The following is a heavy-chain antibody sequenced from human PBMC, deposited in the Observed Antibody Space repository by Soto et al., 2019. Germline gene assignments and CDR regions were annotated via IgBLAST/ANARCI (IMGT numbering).Heavy chain of an antibody. CDR1: GYSFTGYY. CDR2: INPNSGGA. J-gene: IGHJ4*02. CDR3: ARDPYSSSGTEGY. D-gene: IGHD6-13*01. V-gene: IGHV1-2*02. Sequence: ASVKVSCKASGYSFTGYYMHWLRQAPGQGLEWMGWINPNSGGANYAQNFQGRVTMTRDTSISTAYMELSRLRSDDTAVYYCARDPYSSSGTEGYWGQGTLVTVSS.